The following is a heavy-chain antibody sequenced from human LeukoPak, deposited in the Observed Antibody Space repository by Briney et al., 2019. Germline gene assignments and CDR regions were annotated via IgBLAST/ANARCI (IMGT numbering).Heavy chain of an antibody. V-gene: IGHV3-30*04. CDR2: ISYDGSKT. CDR3: ANPDDFWSGYYFY. J-gene: IGHJ4*02. Sequence: GGSLRLSCASSGFTFNNYAMHWVRQAPGRGLEWLAVISYDGSKTYYTDSVKGRITISRDNSKNTLYLQMNSPRAEDTAVYYCANPDDFWSGYYFYWGQGTLVTVSS. CDR1: GFTFNNYA. D-gene: IGHD3-3*01.